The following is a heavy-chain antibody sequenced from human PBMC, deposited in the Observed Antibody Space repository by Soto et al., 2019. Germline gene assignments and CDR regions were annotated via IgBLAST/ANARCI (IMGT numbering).Heavy chain of an antibody. V-gene: IGHV1-69*06. CDR2: IIPIFGTA. CDR3: ARDTTGTTYYYYYGMDV. D-gene: IGHD1-1*01. CDR1: GGTFSSYA. Sequence: SVKVSCKASGGTFSSYAISWVRQAPGQGLEWKGGIIPIFGTANYAQKFQGRVTITADKSTGTAYMELSSLRSEDTAVYYCARDTTGTTYYYYYGMDVWGQGTTVTVSS. J-gene: IGHJ6*02.